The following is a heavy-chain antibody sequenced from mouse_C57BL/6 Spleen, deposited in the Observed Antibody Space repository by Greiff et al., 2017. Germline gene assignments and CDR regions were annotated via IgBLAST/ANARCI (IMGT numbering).Heavy chain of an antibody. CDR2: INPSSGYT. V-gene: IGHV1-7*01. D-gene: IGHD4-1*01. CDR3: ARRPANWDWYFDV. J-gene: IGHJ1*03. Sequence: VKLQQSGAELAKPGASVKLSCKASGYTFTSYWMHWVKQRPGQGLEWIGYINPSSGYTKSNQKFKDKATLTADKSSSTAYMQLSSLTYEDSAVYYCARRPANWDWYFDVWGTGTTVTVSS. CDR1: GYTFTSYW.